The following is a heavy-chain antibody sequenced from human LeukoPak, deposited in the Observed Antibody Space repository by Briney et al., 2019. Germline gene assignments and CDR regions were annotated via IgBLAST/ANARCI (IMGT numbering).Heavy chain of an antibody. V-gene: IGHV3-66*01. CDR1: GFTVSSNY. D-gene: IGHD2-8*01. CDR2: IYPGGNT. Sequence: GGSLRLSCAASGFTVSSNYMSWVRQAPGKGLEWVSIIYPGGNTYYADSVEGRFTISRDNSENTLYLHMNSLRAEDTAVYYCARTNYLDVWGRGTTVTVPS. J-gene: IGHJ6*02. CDR3: ARTNYLDV.